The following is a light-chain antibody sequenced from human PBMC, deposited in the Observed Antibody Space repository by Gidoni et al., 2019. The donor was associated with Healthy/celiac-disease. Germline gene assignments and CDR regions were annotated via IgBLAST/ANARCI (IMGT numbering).Light chain of an antibody. CDR1: SSDVGGYNY. Sequence: QSALTQPRSVSGSPGQSVTISCTGTSSDVGGYNYVSWYHQHPGKAPKLMIYDVSKRPSGVPDRFSGSKSGNTAPLTISGLQAEDEADYYCCSYAGSYTYVFGTGTKVTVL. CDR3: CSYAGSYTYV. J-gene: IGLJ1*01. V-gene: IGLV2-11*01. CDR2: DVS.